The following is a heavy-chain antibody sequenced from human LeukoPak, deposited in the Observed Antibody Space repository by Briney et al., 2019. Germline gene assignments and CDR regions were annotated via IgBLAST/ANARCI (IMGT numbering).Heavy chain of an antibody. V-gene: IGHV4-4*07. CDR3: ARSGGSGFQLDH. D-gene: IGHD3-16*01. CDR2: TYTTGSA. Sequence: PSDTLSLTCTVSGGSISSYYWSWIRQPAGKGLEYIGRTYTTGSANHNPSLKSRASLSLGTSKNQFSLKLNSVTAADTAVYYCARSGGSGFQLDHWGQGTLVTVSS. CDR1: GGSISSYY. J-gene: IGHJ5*02.